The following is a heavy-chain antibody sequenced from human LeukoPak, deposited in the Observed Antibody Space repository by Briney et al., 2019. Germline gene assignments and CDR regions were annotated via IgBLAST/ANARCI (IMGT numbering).Heavy chain of an antibody. D-gene: IGHD4-17*01. CDR2: INPNSGGT. V-gene: IGHV1-2*06. J-gene: IGHJ4*02. CDR1: GYTFTGYY. CDR3: AREGRAYGDYVSY. Sequence: ASVKVSCKASGYTFTGYYMHWVRQAPGPGLEWMGRINPNSGGTNYAQKFQGRVTITRDTSIGTAYMELSRLRSDDTAVYYCAREGRAYGDYVSYWGQGTLVTVSS.